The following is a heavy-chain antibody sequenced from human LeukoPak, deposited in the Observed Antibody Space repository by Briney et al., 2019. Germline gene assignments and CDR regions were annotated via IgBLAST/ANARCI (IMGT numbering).Heavy chain of an antibody. CDR3: ASHYDILTRDAFDI. Sequence: SETLSLTCTVSGGSISSYYWSWIRQPPGKGLEWIGYIYYSGSTNYNPSLKSRVTISVDTSKNQFSLKLSSVTAADTAVYYCASHYDILTRDAFDIWGQGTMVTVSS. V-gene: IGHV4-59*12. D-gene: IGHD3-9*01. J-gene: IGHJ3*02. CDR2: IYYSGST. CDR1: GGSISSYY.